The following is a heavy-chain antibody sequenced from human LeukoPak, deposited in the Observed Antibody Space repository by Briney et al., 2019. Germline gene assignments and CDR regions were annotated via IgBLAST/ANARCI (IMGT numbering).Heavy chain of an antibody. CDR2: IYPGDSDT. D-gene: IGHD1-26*01. V-gene: IGHV5-51*01. J-gene: IGHJ4*02. Sequence: GESLKISCKGSGYRFTSYWIGWVRQMPGKGLEWMGIIYPGDSDTRYSPSFQGQVTISADKSISTAYLQWSSLKASDTAMYYCARGAGIVGATRNFDYWGQGTLVTVSS. CDR1: GYRFTSYW. CDR3: ARGAGIVGATRNFDY.